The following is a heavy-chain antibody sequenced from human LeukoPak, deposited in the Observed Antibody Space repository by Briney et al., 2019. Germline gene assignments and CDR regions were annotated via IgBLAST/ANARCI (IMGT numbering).Heavy chain of an antibody. Sequence: PGGSLRLSCAASGFTFSGYAMSWVRQAPGKGLEWVSAISGSGGSTYYADSVKGRFTISRDNSKNTLYLQMNSLRAEDTAVYYCAKDWWGFYGSGSYYYYYGMDVWGQGTTVTVSS. CDR2: ISGSGGST. J-gene: IGHJ6*02. CDR3: AKDWWGFYGSGSYYYYYGMDV. V-gene: IGHV3-23*01. CDR1: GFTFSGYA. D-gene: IGHD3-10*01.